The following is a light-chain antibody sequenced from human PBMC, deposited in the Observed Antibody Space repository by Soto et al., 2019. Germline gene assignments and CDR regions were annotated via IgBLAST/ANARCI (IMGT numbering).Light chain of an antibody. V-gene: IGKV3-11*01. J-gene: IGKJ4*01. CDR1: QSVSSF. CDR3: QQRRDWPPLT. CDR2: DAS. Sequence: EIVLTQSPATLSLSPGERATLSCRASQSVSSFLAWYQQKPGQAPRLLIYDASNRATGIPVRFSGSGSGTDFTLTISSLEPEDSAVYYCQQRRDWPPLTFGGGTRWIS.